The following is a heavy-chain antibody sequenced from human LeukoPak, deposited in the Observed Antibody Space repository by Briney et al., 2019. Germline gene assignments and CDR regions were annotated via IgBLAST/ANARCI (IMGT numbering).Heavy chain of an antibody. D-gene: IGHD3-22*01. J-gene: IGHJ4*02. CDR2: ISANGDTT. CDR3: VKDFWPARDGGGYYSPFEY. V-gene: IGHV3-23*01. CDR1: GFTFSNYA. Sequence: PGGSLRLSCAASGFTFSNYAMNWVRQAPGKGLEWVSGISANGDTTYYVDSVRGRFTISRDNSKNSVFLQMNSLRDADTAVYYCVKDFWPARDGGGYYSPFEYWGEGTLVTASS.